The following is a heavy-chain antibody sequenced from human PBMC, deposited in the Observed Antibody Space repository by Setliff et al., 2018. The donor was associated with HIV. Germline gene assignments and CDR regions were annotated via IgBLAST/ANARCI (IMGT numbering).Heavy chain of an antibody. J-gene: IGHJ6*02. Sequence: LSLSCEASDFSLYDFNMNWVRQAPGKGLEWVSSISSTTGYIFYATSVKGRFIISRDNAKNSLYLQMNSLRVEDTGVYYCAGITRGASSWYSFDYSYVTDVWGQGTTVTVSS. CDR2: ISSTTGYI. CDR3: AGITRGASSWYSFDYSYVTDV. CDR1: DFSLYDFN. V-gene: IGHV3-21*01. D-gene: IGHD6-13*01.